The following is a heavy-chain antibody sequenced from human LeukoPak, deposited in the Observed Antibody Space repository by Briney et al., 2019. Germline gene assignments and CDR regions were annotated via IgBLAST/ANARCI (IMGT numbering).Heavy chain of an antibody. Sequence: SETLSLTCAVSGDSISSSNWWNWVRQSPGKGLERIGEIFQSGSTSYNPSLKSRVTISLDKSKNQFSLKLSSVTAADTAVYYCARSDFWIFDPWGQGTLVTVSS. CDR3: ARSDFWIFDP. CDR2: IFQSGST. J-gene: IGHJ5*02. V-gene: IGHV4-4*02. D-gene: IGHD3-3*01. CDR1: GDSISSSNW.